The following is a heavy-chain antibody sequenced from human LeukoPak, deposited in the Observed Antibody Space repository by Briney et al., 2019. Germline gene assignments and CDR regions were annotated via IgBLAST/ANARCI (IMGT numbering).Heavy chain of an antibody. D-gene: IGHD3-10*01. CDR3: ARNAPAHMVDFDP. V-gene: IGHV1-2*02. CDR2: IYPCTGDT. CDR1: GYTFIGTGWY. Sequence: GSVKVACKASGYTFIGTGWYLYGPRQAPGQGLVGRGWIYPCTGDTQYAQKFKGRVAMTRDTSISTAYMKLSRLRPADTAVYSCARNAPAHMVDFDPWGQGTLVTVSS. J-gene: IGHJ5*02.